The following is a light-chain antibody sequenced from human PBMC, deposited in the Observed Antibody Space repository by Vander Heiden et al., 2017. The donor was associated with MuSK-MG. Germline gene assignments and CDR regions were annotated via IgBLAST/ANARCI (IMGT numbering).Light chain of an antibody. CDR3: HQSDSTPST. V-gene: IGKV1-39*01. CDR2: AAS. CDR1: QSISSY. J-gene: IGKJ2*01. Sequence: DIQMTQSPSSLSASVGDRVTITCRASQSISSYLNWYQQKPGKAPKLLIYAASSLQSGVPSTFSGSGSGTDFTLTIIRLQPEDFATYYCHQSDSTPSTFGQGTKLEIK.